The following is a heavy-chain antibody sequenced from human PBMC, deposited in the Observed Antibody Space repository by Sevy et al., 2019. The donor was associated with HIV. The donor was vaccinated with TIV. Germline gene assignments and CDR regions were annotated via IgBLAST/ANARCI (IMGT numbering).Heavy chain of an antibody. CDR2: IWYDGTNK. Sequence: GGSLRLSCAASGFTFSSYGMHWVRQAPDKGVEWVAVIWYDGTNKYYADSVKGRFTISRDNSKNTLYLQMSSLRAEDTAVYYGARDKLPPVMVTMVRGALSYFFDYWGQGTLVTVSS. CDR1: GFTFSSYG. V-gene: IGHV3-33*01. D-gene: IGHD3-10*01. J-gene: IGHJ4*02. CDR3: ARDKLPPVMVTMVRGALSYFFDY.